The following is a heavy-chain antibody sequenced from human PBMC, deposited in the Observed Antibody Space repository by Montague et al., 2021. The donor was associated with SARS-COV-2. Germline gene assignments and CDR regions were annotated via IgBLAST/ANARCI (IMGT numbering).Heavy chain of an antibody. CDR3: ARIWFIDHRNAFDI. V-gene: IGHV2-70*11. CDR2: IDWDDDK. J-gene: IGHJ3*02. D-gene: IGHD3-10*01. Sequence: PALVKPTQTLTLTCTFSGFSLSTSGMCVSWIRQPPGKALEWLARIDWDDDKYYSTSLKTRLTISKDTSKNQVVLTMTNMDPVDTATNYYARIWFIDHRNAFDIWGQGTMVTVSS. CDR1: GFSLSTSGMC.